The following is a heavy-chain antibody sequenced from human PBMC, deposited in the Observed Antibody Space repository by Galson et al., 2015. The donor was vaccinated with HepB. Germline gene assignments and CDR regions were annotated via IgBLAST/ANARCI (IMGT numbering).Heavy chain of an antibody. D-gene: IGHD6-13*01. CDR2: IRSKANNYAT. V-gene: IGHV3-73*01. CDR1: GFTFSGSA. CDR3: TRLGDFSGYSSR. Sequence: SLRLSCAASGFTFSGSAIHWVRQASGKGPEWVGLIRSKANNYATSYVPSLKGRFTISRDDSKNMAYLHMKSLKTEDTAVYYCTRLGDFSGYSSRWGQGTLVTXXS. J-gene: IGHJ1*01.